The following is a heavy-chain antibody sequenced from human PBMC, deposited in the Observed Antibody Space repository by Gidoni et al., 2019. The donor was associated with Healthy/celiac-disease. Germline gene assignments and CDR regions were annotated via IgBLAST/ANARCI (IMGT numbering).Heavy chain of an antibody. CDR3: TTDGFDWLPYYYYYYMDV. J-gene: IGHJ6*03. Sequence: GGTTDYAAPVKGRFTISRDDSKNTLYLQMNSLKTEDTAVYYCTTDGFDWLPYYYYYYMDVWGKGTTVTVSS. CDR2: GGTT. D-gene: IGHD3-9*01. V-gene: IGHV3-15*01.